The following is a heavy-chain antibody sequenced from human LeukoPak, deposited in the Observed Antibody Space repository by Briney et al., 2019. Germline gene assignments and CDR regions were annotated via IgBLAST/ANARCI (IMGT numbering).Heavy chain of an antibody. CDR3: AGGLVAADEYFDY. CDR2: ISYDGSNK. Sequence: PGGSLRLSCAASGFTFSSYAMHWVRQAPGKGLEWVAVISYDGSNKYYADSVKGRFTISRDNSKNTLYLQMNSLRAEDTAVYYCAGGLVAADEYFDYWGQGTLVTVSS. D-gene: IGHD2-15*01. V-gene: IGHV3-30*04. CDR1: GFTFSSYA. J-gene: IGHJ4*02.